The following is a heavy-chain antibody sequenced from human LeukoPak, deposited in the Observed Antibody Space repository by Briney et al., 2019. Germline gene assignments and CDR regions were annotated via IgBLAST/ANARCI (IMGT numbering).Heavy chain of an antibody. CDR3: ARLKYYYDSGGCRAEYFQH. Sequence: PSQTLSLSCTLSVGSTSSGSYYSGWVRQPPGKGLEWIGSIYYSGRTSTNPSLKSRVTISVDTSKNPLSLKLSSVTAADTAVYYCARLKYYYDSGGCRAEYFQHWGQGTLVTASS. J-gene: IGHJ1*01. D-gene: IGHD3-22*01. V-gene: IGHV4-39*07. CDR1: VGSTSSGSYY. CDR2: IYYSGRT.